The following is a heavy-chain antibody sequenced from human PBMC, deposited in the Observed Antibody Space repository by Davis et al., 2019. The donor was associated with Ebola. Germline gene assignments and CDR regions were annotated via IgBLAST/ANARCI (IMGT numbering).Heavy chain of an antibody. Sequence: GESLKISCAASGFTFSDYYMSWIRQAPGKGLEWVSYISSTSSTIYYAESVKGRFTISRDNAKNTLHLQMNSLRDEDTAVYYCARDGDGYNFDYWGQGTPVTVSS. CDR2: ISSTSSTI. J-gene: IGHJ4*02. V-gene: IGHV3-11*04. CDR3: ARDGDGYNFDY. D-gene: IGHD5-24*01. CDR1: GFTFSDYY.